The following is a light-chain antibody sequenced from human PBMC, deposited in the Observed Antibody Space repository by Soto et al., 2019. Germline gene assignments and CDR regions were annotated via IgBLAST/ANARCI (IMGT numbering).Light chain of an antibody. CDR2: RSN. CDR3: AAWDDSLSGVV. Sequence: QTVVTQPPSASGTPGQTVTISCSGSASNIGSNYVYWYQLLPGTAPKLLIYRSNQRPSGVPDQFSGSKSGTSASLAISGLRSEDEVDYYCAAWDDSLSGVVFGGGTKLTVL. V-gene: IGLV1-47*01. CDR1: ASNIGSNY. J-gene: IGLJ2*01.